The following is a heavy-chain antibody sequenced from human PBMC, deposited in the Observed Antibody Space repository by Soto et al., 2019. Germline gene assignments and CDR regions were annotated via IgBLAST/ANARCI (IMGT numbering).Heavy chain of an antibody. CDR2: ISSAVNT. J-gene: IGHJ4*02. CDR1: VFTFSNYA. D-gene: IGHD6-6*01. V-gene: IGHV3-23*01. CDR3: AKQVRDGTSSPYYFDY. Sequence: PGGSLRLSCAGSVFTFSNYAMSLVRQAPGKGLEWVSAISSAVNTYYADSVKVRFTISRDNSKNTLSLQMNSLRAEDTAVYYCAKQVRDGTSSPYYFDYWGQGTLVTVSS.